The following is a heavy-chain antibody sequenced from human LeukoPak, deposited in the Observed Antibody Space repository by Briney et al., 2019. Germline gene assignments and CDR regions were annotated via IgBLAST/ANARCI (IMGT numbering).Heavy chain of an antibody. CDR2: INPSGGST. CDR3: ARTTGTYFFDY. V-gene: IGHV1-46*01. Sequence: ASVKVSCKASGYTFSSFYIQWLRQAPGQGLEWMGTINPSGGSTNDALKLQDRVTMTRDMSTSTVYLELSSLRSDDTAIYYCARTTGTYFFDYWGQGTLVTVSS. CDR1: GYTFSSFY. D-gene: IGHD1-1*01. J-gene: IGHJ4*02.